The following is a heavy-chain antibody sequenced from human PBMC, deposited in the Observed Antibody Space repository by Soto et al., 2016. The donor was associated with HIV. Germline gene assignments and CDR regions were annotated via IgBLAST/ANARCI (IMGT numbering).Heavy chain of an antibody. CDR2: FDPEEGET. CDR1: GYTLTELS. Sequence: QVQLVQSGAEVKKPGASVKVSCKVSGYTLTELSMHWVRQAPGKGLEWMGGFDPEEGETIYAQKFQDTVTMTEDTSTDTAYMELSILRSEDTAVYYCATDLYSSGWYSFDYWGQEPWSPSPQ. V-gene: IGHV1-24*01. D-gene: IGHD6-19*01. J-gene: IGHJ4*01. CDR3: ATDLYSSGWYSFDY.